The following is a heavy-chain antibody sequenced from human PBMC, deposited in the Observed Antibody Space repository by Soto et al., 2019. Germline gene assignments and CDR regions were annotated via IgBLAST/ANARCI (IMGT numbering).Heavy chain of an antibody. CDR2: TSFDGSSG. Sequence: QVQLVESGGGVVQPGRSLRLSCAASGFTFSSSGMHWVRQAPGKGLEWVAVTSFDGSSGYYADSVRGRFTISRDNSNNPMYLQMNSLRAEDTSVYYCANSPPVVAGYFDYWGQGTLVTVSS. V-gene: IGHV3-30*18. CDR3: ANSPPVVAGYFDY. CDR1: GFTFSSSG. D-gene: IGHD6-19*01. J-gene: IGHJ4*02.